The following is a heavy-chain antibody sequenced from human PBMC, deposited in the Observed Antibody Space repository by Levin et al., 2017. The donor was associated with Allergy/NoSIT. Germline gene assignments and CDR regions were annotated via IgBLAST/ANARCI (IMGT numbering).Heavy chain of an antibody. V-gene: IGHV1-69*01. D-gene: IGHD5-12*01. Sequence: PGESLKISCKISGGTLASNAISWVRQAPGQGLEWMGGIIPIYNTPNYAQTFQGRVTITADESTGTAYMDLSSLGSDDTAVYYCAKDGIMARTIDAFDIWGQGTMVTVSS. CDR2: IIPIYNTP. CDR1: GGTLASNA. J-gene: IGHJ3*02. CDR3: AKDGIMARTIDAFDI.